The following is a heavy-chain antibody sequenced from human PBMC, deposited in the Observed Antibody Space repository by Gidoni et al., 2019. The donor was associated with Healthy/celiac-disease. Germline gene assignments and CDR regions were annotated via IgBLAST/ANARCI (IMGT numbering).Heavy chain of an antibody. CDR2: IYTSGST. CDR3: ARGITIFGVVKVPHYYYYMDV. V-gene: IGHV4-4*07. CDR1: GGSISSYY. Sequence: QVQLQESGPGLVKPSEPLSLTCTVSGGSISSYYWSWIRQPAGKGLEWIGRIYTSGSTNYNPSLKSRVTMSVDTSKNQFSLKLSSVTAADTAVYYCARGITIFGVVKVPHYYYYMDVWGKGTTVTVSS. J-gene: IGHJ6*03. D-gene: IGHD3-3*01.